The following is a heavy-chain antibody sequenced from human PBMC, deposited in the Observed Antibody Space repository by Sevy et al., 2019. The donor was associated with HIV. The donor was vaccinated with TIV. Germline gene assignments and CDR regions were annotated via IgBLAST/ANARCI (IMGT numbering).Heavy chain of an antibody. Sequence: GGSLRLSCAGSGFIFSSYSMNWVRQAPGKGLEWVSYISSSGSIIHYADSVKGRFTISRDSAKNSLYLHMNSLRDEDTAVYYCARDKVGTVYHFDNWGQGTLVTVSS. J-gene: IGHJ4*02. CDR2: ISSSGSII. CDR1: GFIFSSYS. D-gene: IGHD2-21*02. V-gene: IGHV3-48*02. CDR3: ARDKVGTVYHFDN.